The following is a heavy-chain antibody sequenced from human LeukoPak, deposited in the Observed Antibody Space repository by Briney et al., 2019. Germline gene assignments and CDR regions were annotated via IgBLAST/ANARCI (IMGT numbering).Heavy chain of an antibody. J-gene: IGHJ4*02. CDR1: GFTFSDYY. CDR2: ISSSGSTI. D-gene: IGHD5-12*01. V-gene: IGHV3-11*01. Sequence: GGSLRLSCAAPGFTFSDYYMSWIRQAPGKGLEWVSYISSSGSTICYADSVKGRFTISRDNAKNSLYLQMNSLRAEDTAVYYCARDGRGYDLNYFDYWGQGTLVTVSS. CDR3: ARDGRGYDLNYFDY.